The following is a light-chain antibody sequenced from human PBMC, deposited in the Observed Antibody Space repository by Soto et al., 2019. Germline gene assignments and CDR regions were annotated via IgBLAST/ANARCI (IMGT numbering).Light chain of an antibody. Sequence: IQMTQSPSTLSASVGDRVTITCRASQGISRWLAWYHQKPGKAPNFLIYSASTLHSGVPSRFSGSGSGTDFPLTISSLQPEDFGTYYCQQANSFPLPFGPGTKVDIK. CDR1: QGISRW. J-gene: IGKJ3*01. V-gene: IGKV1-12*01. CDR2: SAS. CDR3: QQANSFPLP.